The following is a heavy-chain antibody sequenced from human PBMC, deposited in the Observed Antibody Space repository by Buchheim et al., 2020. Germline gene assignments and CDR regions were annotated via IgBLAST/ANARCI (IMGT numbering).Heavy chain of an antibody. D-gene: IGHD1-26*01. CDR1: GGSISSGDSY. CDR2: IYYSGST. V-gene: IGHV4-31*03. J-gene: IGHJ6*03. CDR3: ARGVGRVDYYNYYMDV. Sequence: QVQLQESGPGLVKPSQTLSLTCTVSGGSISSGDSYLNWIRQHPGKGLEWIGYIYYSGSTYYNPPLKSRVTISVDTSKNQFSLKLSSVTAADTAVYYCARGVGRVDYYNYYMDVWGKGTT.